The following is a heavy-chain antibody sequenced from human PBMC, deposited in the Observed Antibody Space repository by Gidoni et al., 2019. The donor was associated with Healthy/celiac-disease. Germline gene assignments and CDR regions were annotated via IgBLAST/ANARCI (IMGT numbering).Heavy chain of an antibody. CDR1: GFTFSSYG. D-gene: IGHD3-10*01. Sequence: QVQLVESGGGVVQPGRSLRLSCAASGFTFSSYGMQWVRQAPGKGLEWVAVISDDGSNKYYADSVKGRFTISRDNSKNTLYLQMNSLRAEDTAVYYCARDRGLWFGELLFGFDYWGQGTLVTVSS. V-gene: IGHV3-30*03. J-gene: IGHJ4*02. CDR3: ARDRGLWFGELLFGFDY. CDR2: ISDDGSNK.